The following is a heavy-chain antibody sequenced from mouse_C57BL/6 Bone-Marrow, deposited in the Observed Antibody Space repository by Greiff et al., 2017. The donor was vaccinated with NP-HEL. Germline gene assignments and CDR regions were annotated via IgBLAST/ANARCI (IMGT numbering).Heavy chain of an antibody. Sequence: QVQLQQPGAELVKPGASVKMSCKASGYTFTSYWITWVKQRPGQGLEWLGDIYPGSGSTNYNEKFKSKATLTVDTSSSTDYMKLSSLTSEDSAVYCCARGMITTIVGYYDYWGKGTTLTVSS. CDR3: ARGMITTIVGYYDY. D-gene: IGHD1-1*01. V-gene: IGHV1-55*01. J-gene: IGHJ2*01. CDR2: IYPGSGST. CDR1: GYTFTSYW.